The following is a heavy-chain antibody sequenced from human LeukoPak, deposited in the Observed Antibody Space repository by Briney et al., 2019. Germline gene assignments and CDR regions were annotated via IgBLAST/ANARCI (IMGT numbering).Heavy chain of an antibody. Sequence: GGSLRLSCAAAGLTFSLYGMSWVRQAPGKGLVWVSGISGSGSIIYYADSVKGRFTISRDNSKNTVYLQMNSLRAEDTAVYYCAKSTTVTMGMVFDHWGQGTLVTVSS. CDR3: AKSTTVTMGMVFDH. V-gene: IGHV3-23*01. CDR1: GLTFSLYG. CDR2: ISGSGSII. D-gene: IGHD4-17*01. J-gene: IGHJ4*02.